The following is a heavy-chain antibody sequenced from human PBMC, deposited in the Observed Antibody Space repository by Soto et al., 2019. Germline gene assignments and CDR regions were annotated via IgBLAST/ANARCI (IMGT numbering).Heavy chain of an antibody. Sequence: EVQLLESGGGLVQPGGSLRLSCAVSGFNFSSYALTWVRQAPGKGLEGASGISGSGGSRHNADSVKGRFTLSRDNSKNTLYLQMTSLRAEDTAVYYCAKGSGYSSTWPFDYWGQGTLGTVSA. CDR2: ISGSGGSR. J-gene: IGHJ4*02. D-gene: IGHD6-13*01. V-gene: IGHV3-23*01. CDR1: GFNFSSYA. CDR3: AKGSGYSSTWPFDY.